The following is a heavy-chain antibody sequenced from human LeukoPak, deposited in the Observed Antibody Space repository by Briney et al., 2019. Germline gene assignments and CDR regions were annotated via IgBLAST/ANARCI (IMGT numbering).Heavy chain of an antibody. J-gene: IGHJ4*02. CDR3: AKAYYYDSSGYPYFDY. CDR1: GFTFDDYA. CDR2: ISWNSGSI. Sequence: GGSLRLSCAASGFTFDDYAMHWVRQAPGKGLEWVSGISWNSGSIGYADSVKSRFTISRDNAKNSLYLQMNSLRAEDTALYYCAKAYYYDSSGYPYFDYWGQGTLVTVSS. V-gene: IGHV3-9*01. D-gene: IGHD3-22*01.